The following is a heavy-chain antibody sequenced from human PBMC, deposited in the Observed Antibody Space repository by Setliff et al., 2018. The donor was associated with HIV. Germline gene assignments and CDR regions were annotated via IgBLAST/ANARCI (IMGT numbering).Heavy chain of an antibody. Sequence: PSETLSLTCTVSGGSISSGGYYWTWIRQHPEKGLEFLAYMSYSGITYYNPSLKSRLTISVKTSKNQFSLKLNSVTAADTAVYYCARDSNAPYFQHWGQGTLVTVSS. CDR2: MSYSGIT. CDR3: ARDSNAPYFQH. CDR1: GGSISSGGYY. D-gene: IGHD1-1*01. V-gene: IGHV4-31*03. J-gene: IGHJ1*01.